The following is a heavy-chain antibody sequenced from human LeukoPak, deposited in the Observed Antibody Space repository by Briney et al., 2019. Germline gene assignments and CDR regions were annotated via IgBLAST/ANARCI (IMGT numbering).Heavy chain of an antibody. J-gene: IGHJ5*02. CDR3: ARVFCGSTSCYNSFDP. D-gene: IGHD2-2*01. CDR1: GYTFTTYG. V-gene: IGHV1-18*01. CDR2: MNTYNGHT. Sequence: ASVTVSFKASGYTFTTYGVTWVRQAPGQGVEWMGWMNTYNGHTDYAPKLQGRVTMTTDTSTNTAYMDLRSLRFDDTAVYYCARVFCGSTSCYNSFDPWGQGTQVTVSS.